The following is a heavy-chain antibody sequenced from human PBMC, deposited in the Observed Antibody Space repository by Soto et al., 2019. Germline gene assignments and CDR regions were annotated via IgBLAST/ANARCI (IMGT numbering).Heavy chain of an antibody. D-gene: IGHD5-18*01. J-gene: IGHJ4*02. CDR1: GGFIRSSRAY. CDR3: ARQEWIQLWPDDY. CDR2: IYYSGST. Sequence: SETLSLTCTVSGGFIRSSRAYWGWIRQPPGKGLEWIGSIYYSGSTYYNPSLKSRVTISVDTFKNQFSLKLSSVTAADTAVYYCARQEWIQLWPDDYWGQGTLVTVSS. V-gene: IGHV4-39*01.